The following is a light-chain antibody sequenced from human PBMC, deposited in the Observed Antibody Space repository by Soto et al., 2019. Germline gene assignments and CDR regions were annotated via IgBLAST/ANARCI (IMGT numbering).Light chain of an antibody. CDR1: QGISNY. CDR3: QKYKSAPRT. J-gene: IGKJ1*01. Sequence: DIQMTQSPSSLSASVGARVTITCRASQGISNYLAWYQQKPGKVPKLLIYAASTLQSGVPSRFSGSGSGTDFTLTISRLQPHYVATYYCQKYKSAPRTFGQGTKVEI. V-gene: IGKV1-27*01. CDR2: AAS.